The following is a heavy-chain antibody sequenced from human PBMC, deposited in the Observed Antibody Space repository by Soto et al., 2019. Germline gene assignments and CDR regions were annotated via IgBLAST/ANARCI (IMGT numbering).Heavy chain of an antibody. D-gene: IGHD6-19*01. Sequence: QVQLQESGPGLVKPSETLSLTCTVSGGSISSYYWSWIRQPPGKGLEWIGYIYYSGSTNYNPSIKSRVTISVDTSKNQFSLKLSSVTAADTAVYYCARERYSSGWHDWWFDPWGQGTLVTVSS. V-gene: IGHV4-59*01. CDR1: GGSISSYY. CDR2: IYYSGST. CDR3: ARERYSSGWHDWWFDP. J-gene: IGHJ5*02.